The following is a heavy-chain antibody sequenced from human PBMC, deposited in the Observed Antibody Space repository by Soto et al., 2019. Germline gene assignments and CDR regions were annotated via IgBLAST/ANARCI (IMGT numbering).Heavy chain of an antibody. CDR1: GFTFSSYA. J-gene: IGHJ5*02. D-gene: IGHD2-2*01. CDR3: AVLGIVLVPAGVNWFDP. Sequence: GGSLRLSCAASGFTFSSYAMHWVRQAPGKGLEWVAVISYDGSNRYYADSVKGRFTISRDNSKNTLYLQMNSLRAEDTAVYYCAVLGIVLVPAGVNWFDPWGQGTLVTVSS. CDR2: ISYDGSNR. V-gene: IGHV3-30-3*01.